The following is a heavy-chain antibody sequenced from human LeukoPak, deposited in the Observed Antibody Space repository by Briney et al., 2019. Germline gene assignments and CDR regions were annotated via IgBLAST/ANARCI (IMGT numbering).Heavy chain of an antibody. J-gene: IGHJ4*02. V-gene: IGHV3-66*01. Sequence: PGGSLRLSCAASGFTVSSNCMSWVRQAPGRGLEWVSVIYSGGTTYYADSVKGRFTISGDNSNNTLFLQMNSLTAEDTAVYYCARDGASTFSGTYWGQGTLVTVSS. CDR3: ARDGASTFSGTY. D-gene: IGHD3-16*01. CDR1: GFTVSSNC. CDR2: IYSGGTT.